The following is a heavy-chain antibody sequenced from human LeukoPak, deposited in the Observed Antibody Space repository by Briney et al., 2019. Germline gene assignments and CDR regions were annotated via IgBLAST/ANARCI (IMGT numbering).Heavy chain of an antibody. CDR3: AKSYDSSGYLDAFDI. V-gene: IGHV3-33*06. Sequence: GRSLRLSCAASGFTFSSYGMHWVRQAPGRGLEWVAVIWYDGSNKYYADSVKGRFTISRDNSKNTLYLQMNSLRAEDTAVYYCAKSYDSSGYLDAFDIWGRGTMVTVSS. J-gene: IGHJ3*02. CDR1: GFTFSSYG. D-gene: IGHD3-22*01. CDR2: IWYDGSNK.